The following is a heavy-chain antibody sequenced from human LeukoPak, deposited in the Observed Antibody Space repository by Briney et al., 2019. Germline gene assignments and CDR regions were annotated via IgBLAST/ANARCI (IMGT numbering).Heavy chain of an antibody. CDR2: IYYDGSHK. CDR1: GFTFSSYG. V-gene: IGHV3-30*12. Sequence: PGGSLRLSCAASGFTFSSYGMHWVRQAPGKGLEWVAVIYYDGSHKYYADSVKGRFTISRDNSKNTLYLQLNSLRAEDTAVYYCARSYYYDSSHSVDYWGQGTLVTVSS. CDR3: ARSYYYDSSHSVDY. D-gene: IGHD3-22*01. J-gene: IGHJ4*02.